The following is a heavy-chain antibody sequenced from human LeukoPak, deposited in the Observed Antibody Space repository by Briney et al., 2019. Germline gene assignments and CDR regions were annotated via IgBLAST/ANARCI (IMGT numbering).Heavy chain of an antibody. V-gene: IGHV4-30-4*01. CDR2: IYYSGST. D-gene: IGHD4-23*01. J-gene: IGHJ3*01. Sequence: PSETLSLTCTVSGGSISSGDYYWSWIRQPPGKGLEWIGYIYYSGSTYYNPSLKSRVTISVDTSKNQFSLKLSSVTAADTAVYYCARDRRYGGNSARGSWGQGTMVTVSS. CDR1: GGSISSGDYY. CDR3: ARDRRYGGNSARGS.